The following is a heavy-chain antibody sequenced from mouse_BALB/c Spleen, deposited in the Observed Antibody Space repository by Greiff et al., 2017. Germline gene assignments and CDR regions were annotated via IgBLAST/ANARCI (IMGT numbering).Heavy chain of an antibody. Sequence: EVQLHQSGAELVRPGALVKLSCKASGFNIKDYYMHWVKQRPEQGLEWIGWIDPENGNTIYDPKFQGKASITADTSSNTAYLQLSSLTSEDTAVYYCARILYAMDYWGQGTSVTVSS. CDR3: ARILYAMDY. CDR2: IDPENGNT. J-gene: IGHJ4*01. CDR1: GFNIKDYY. V-gene: IGHV14-1*02.